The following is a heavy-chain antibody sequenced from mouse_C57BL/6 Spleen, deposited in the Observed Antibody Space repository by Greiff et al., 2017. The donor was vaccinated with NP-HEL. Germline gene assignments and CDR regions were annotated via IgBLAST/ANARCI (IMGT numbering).Heavy chain of an antibody. V-gene: IGHV1-82*01. CDR3: AREGALLLRYYFDY. Sequence: VQLQQSGPELVKPGASVKISCKASGYAFSSSWMNWVKQRPGKGLEWIGRIYPGDGDTNYNGKFKGKATLTADKSSSTAYMQLSSLTSEDSAVYFCAREGALLLRYYFDYWGQGTTLTVSS. D-gene: IGHD1-1*01. J-gene: IGHJ2*01. CDR1: GYAFSSSW. CDR2: IYPGDGDT.